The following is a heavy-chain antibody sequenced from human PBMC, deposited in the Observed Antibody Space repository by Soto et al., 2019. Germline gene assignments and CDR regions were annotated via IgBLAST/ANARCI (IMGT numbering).Heavy chain of an antibody. CDR1: GYTFTSYE. D-gene: IGHD3-3*01. J-gene: IGHJ5*02. V-gene: IGHV1-8*01. CDR2: MNPNSGNT. CDR3: ARERRNYDFWSGPRSYNWFDP. Sequence: ASVKVSCKASGYTFTSYEINWVRQATGQGLEGMGWMNPNSGNTGYAQKFQGRVTMTRNTSISTAYMELSSLRSEDTAVYYCARERRNYDFWSGPRSYNWFDPWGQGTLVTVSS.